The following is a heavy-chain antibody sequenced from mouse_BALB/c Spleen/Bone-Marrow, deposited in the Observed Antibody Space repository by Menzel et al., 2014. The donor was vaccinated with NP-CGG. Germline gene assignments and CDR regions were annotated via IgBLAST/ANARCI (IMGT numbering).Heavy chain of an antibody. CDR3: VRAARTFDY. J-gene: IGHJ2*01. CDR1: GFNIKDTY. V-gene: IGHV14-3*02. D-gene: IGHD3-1*01. Sequence: VQLQQSGAELVKPGASVKLSCTASGFNIKDTYIHWVNQRPEQGLEWIGRIDPANADTKYGPKFQGKATITADTSSNTVYLQFISLTSEDTAIYYCVRAARTFDYWGQGTTLTVPS. CDR2: IDPANADT.